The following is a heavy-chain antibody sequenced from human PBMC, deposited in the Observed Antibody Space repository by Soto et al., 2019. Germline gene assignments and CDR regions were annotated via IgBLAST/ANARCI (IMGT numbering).Heavy chain of an antibody. V-gene: IGHV4-4*07. Sequence: QVQLQESGPGLVKPSEALSLTCTVSGGSISSYYWSWIRQPAGKGLESIGRIYASGSTNYNPSLKSRDIMSVGTSKNQYSLELTSVTAANTVVYYCARDFYGGTSSGYYYYGMDVWGQGTTVTVSS. CDR1: GGSISSYY. J-gene: IGHJ6*02. D-gene: IGHD3-22*01. CDR2: IYASGST. CDR3: ARDFYGGTSSGYYYYGMDV.